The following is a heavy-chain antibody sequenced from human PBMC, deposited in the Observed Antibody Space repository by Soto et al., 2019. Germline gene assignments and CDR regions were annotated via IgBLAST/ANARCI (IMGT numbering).Heavy chain of an antibody. CDR3: ARHPAAYRAKGYYYYGMDV. CDR2: IYPGDSDT. V-gene: IGHV5-51*01. Sequence: PGESLKVSCKGSGYSFTSYWIGWVRQMTGKGLEWMGIIYPGDSDTRYSPSFQGQVTISADKSISTAYLQWSSLKASDTAMYYCARHPAAYRAKGYYYYGMDVWGQGTTVTVSS. CDR1: GYSFTSYW. D-gene: IGHD1-26*01. J-gene: IGHJ6*02.